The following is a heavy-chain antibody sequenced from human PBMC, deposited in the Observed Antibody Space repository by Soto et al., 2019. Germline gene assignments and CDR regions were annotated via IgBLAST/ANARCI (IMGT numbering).Heavy chain of an antibody. CDR2: IYYSGST. CDR3: ARHDSSSWYYFDY. CDR1: GGSISSNY. Sequence: PSENLSLTCTVYGGSISSNYWSWIRQSPGKGLEWIGYIYYSGSTNYNPSLKSRVTLSLDTSKKQLSLKLTSVTAADTAVYYCARHDSSSWYYFDYWGQGTLVTVSS. J-gene: IGHJ4*02. D-gene: IGHD6-13*01. V-gene: IGHV4-59*01.